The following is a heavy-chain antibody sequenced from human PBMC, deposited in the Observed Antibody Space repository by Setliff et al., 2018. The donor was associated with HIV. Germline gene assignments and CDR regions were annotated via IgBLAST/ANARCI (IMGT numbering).Heavy chain of an antibody. CDR1: GFIFRNYN. J-gene: IGHJ3*02. D-gene: IGHD3-16*01. CDR3: ARDLGFWGLDASDM. V-gene: IGHV3-21*01. CDR2: LSSDGRYI. Sequence: PGGSLRLSCAASGFIFRNYNMNWVRQAPGKGLEWVSSLSSDGRYIYYADSVKGRFTISRDISKNTLFLEMSSLRVEDTALYYCARDLGFWGLDASDMWGQGTMVTVSS.